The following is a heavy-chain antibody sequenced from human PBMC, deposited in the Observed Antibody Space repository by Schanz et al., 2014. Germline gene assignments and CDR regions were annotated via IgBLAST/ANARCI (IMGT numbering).Heavy chain of an antibody. J-gene: IGHJ4*02. Sequence: EVQLLESGGGWVQPGGSLRLSCAASGFGFSSYSMNWVRQAPGKGLEWVSYISGSSRTIYYADSMKGRFTVSRDNAENALYLQMNSLRAEDTGLYFCARGGSGSHYRLDYWGQGTLVTVSS. D-gene: IGHD1-26*01. CDR3: ARGGSGSHYRLDY. V-gene: IGHV3-48*01. CDR2: ISGSSRTI. CDR1: GFGFSSYS.